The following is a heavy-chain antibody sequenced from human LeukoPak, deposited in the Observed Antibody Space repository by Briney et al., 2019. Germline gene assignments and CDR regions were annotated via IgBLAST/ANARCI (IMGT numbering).Heavy chain of an antibody. V-gene: IGHV3-30-3*01. Sequence: PGGSLRLSCAASGFTFSNSAMHWVRQAPGKGLEWVAVISFDGTNKYYADSVKGRFTISRDNSKSTVYVRMSSLRGDDSGVYYCAAGSSVDCSRTSCPPTDYRGQGTLVTVSS. CDR1: GFTFSNSA. CDR2: ISFDGTNK. D-gene: IGHD2-2*01. CDR3: AAGSSVDCSRTSCPPTDY. J-gene: IGHJ4*02.